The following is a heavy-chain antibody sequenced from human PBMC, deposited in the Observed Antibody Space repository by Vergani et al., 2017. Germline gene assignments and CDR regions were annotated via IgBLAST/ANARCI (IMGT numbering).Heavy chain of an antibody. CDR3: AREGYVWGSYRGDFDY. V-gene: IGHV3-11*05. D-gene: IGHD3-16*02. CDR1: GFTFSDYY. J-gene: IGHJ4*02. Sequence: QVQLVESGGGLVKPGGSLRLSCAASGFTFSDYYMSWIRQAPGKGLEWVSYISSSSSYTNYADSVKGRFTISRDNAKNSLYLQMNSLRAEDTAVYYCAREGYVWGSYRGDFDYWGQGTLVTVSS. CDR2: ISSSSSYT.